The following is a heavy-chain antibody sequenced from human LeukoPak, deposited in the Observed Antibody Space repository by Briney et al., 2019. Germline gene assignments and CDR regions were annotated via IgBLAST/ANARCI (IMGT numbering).Heavy chain of an antibody. CDR3: ARLSCSSTSCYKSYWYFDL. CDR1: GYTFTGYY. J-gene: IGHJ2*01. D-gene: IGHD2-2*02. Sequence: ASVKVSCKASGYTFTGYYMHWVRQAPGQGLEWMGWINPNSGGTNYAQKFQGRVTMTRDTSISTAYMELSRLRSDDTAVYYCARLSCSSTSCYKSYWYFDLWGRGTLVTASS. V-gene: IGHV1-2*02. CDR2: INPNSGGT.